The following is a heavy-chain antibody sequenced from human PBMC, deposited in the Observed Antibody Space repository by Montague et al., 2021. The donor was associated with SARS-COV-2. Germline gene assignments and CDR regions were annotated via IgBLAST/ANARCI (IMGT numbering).Heavy chain of an antibody. J-gene: IGHJ6*02. CDR2: IYYSGST. V-gene: IGHV4-39*02. D-gene: IGHD3-22*01. CDR3: AREAYYYDSSGYYGGGYYYYYGMDV. CDR1: GGSISSSGYY. Sequence: SETLSLTCTVSGGSISSSGYYWGWIRQPPGKGLEWIGSIYYSGSTYYNPSLKSRVTISVDTSKNQFSLKLSSVTAADTAVYYCAREAYYYDSSGYYGGGYYYYYGMDVWGQGTTVTVSS.